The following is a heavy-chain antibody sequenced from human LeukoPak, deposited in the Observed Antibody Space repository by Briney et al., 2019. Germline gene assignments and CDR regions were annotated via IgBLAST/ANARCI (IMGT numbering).Heavy chain of an antibody. CDR3: ARFMVVTAIPYYYYYMDV. D-gene: IGHD2-21*02. CDR2: IYYSGST. CDR1: GGSISSHY. Sequence: SETLSLTCTVSGGSISSHYWSWIRQPPGKGLEWIGYIYYSGSTNYIPSLKSRVTISVDTSKNQFSLKLSSVTAADTAVYYCARFMVVTAIPYYYYYMDVWGKGATVTVSS. J-gene: IGHJ6*03. V-gene: IGHV4-59*11.